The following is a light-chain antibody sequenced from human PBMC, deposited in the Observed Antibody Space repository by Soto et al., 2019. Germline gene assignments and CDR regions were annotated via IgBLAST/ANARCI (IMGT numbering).Light chain of an antibody. J-gene: IGLJ1*01. CDR3: AAWDDSLDAYV. Sequence: QAVVTQPPSASGTPGQRVTISCSGSSSNIGSFNVNWYHQLPGTAPKLLIYSNNQRPSGVPDRFSGSKSGTSAPLAISGLQSEDEADYYCAAWDDSLDAYVFGTGTKLTVL. CDR1: SSNIGSFN. V-gene: IGLV1-44*01. CDR2: SNN.